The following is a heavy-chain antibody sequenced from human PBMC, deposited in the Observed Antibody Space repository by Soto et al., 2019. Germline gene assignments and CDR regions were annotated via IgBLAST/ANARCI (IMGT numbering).Heavy chain of an antibody. CDR2: IVRSGDMT. CDR3: SKASRAYEPTGLFFDS. V-gene: IGHV3-23*01. D-gene: IGHD2-8*02. J-gene: IGHJ4*02. Sequence: GGSLRLFCAASGFPFVNFAMSWVRQAPGKGREWVSSIVRSGDMTCYAGSVKDRFSVSRNDSRNTLCLLVNNLRADGSAMYYCSKASRAYEPTGLFFDSWGQVTLVTVSS. CDR1: GFPFVNFA.